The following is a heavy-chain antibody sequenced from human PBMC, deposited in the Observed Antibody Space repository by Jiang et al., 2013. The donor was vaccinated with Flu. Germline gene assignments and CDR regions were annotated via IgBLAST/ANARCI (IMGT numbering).Heavy chain of an antibody. D-gene: IGHD3-22*01. J-gene: IGHJ3*02. Sequence: YISSSGSTIYYADSVKGRFTISRDNAKNSLYLQMNSLRAEDTAVYYCARGGRYYDLKGCAFDIWGQGTMVTVSS. V-gene: IGHV3-48*03. CDR3: ARGGRYYDLKGCAFDI. CDR2: ISSSGSTI.